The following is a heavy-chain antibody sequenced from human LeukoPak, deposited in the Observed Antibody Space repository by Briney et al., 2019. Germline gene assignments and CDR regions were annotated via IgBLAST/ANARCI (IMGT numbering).Heavy chain of an antibody. CDR1: GFIFSSYG. CDR3: AKHDSSSDF. J-gene: IGHJ4*02. V-gene: IGHV3-30*02. CDR2: IRSDGSDT. Sequence: PGGSLTLSCAASGFIFSSYGMHWVRQPPGKGLEWVAFIRSDGSDTYSAASVKGRFTISRDNSKNTLWLQMNSLRAEDTAVYYCAKHDSSSDFWGQGTLVTVSS. D-gene: IGHD3-22*01.